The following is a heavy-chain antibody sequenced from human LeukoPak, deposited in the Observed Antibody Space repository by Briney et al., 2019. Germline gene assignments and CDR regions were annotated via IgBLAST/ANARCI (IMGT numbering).Heavy chain of an antibody. Sequence: GGSLRLSCAASGFTFSSYSMNWVRQAPGKGLEWVSHITASGTAMFYADSVKGRFTISRDNSKNTLYLQMNSLRAEDTAVYYCARDYLMGGTTGKAFDIWGQGTMVTISS. J-gene: IGHJ3*02. D-gene: IGHD1-26*01. CDR2: ITASGTAM. V-gene: IGHV3-48*01. CDR3: ARDYLMGGTTGKAFDI. CDR1: GFTFSSYS.